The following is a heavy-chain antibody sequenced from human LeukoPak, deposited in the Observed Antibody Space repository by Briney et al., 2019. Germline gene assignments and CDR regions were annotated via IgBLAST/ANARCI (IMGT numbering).Heavy chain of an antibody. CDR2: INHSGST. Sequence: PSETLSLTCAVYGGSFSGYYWSWIRQPPGKGLEWIGEINHSGSTNYNPSLKSRVTISVDTSKNQFSLKLSSVTAADTAVYYCARLRPAKNYGGNWGQGTLVTVSS. V-gene: IGHV4-34*01. D-gene: IGHD4-23*01. CDR1: GGSFSGYY. J-gene: IGHJ4*02. CDR3: ARLRPAKNYGGN.